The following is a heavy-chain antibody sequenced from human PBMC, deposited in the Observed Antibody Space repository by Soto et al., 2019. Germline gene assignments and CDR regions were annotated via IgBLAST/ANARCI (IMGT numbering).Heavy chain of an antibody. J-gene: IGHJ6*02. CDR1: GFTFTSSA. Sequence: ASVKVSCKASGFTFTSSAVQWVRQARGQRLEWMGWIVVGSGNTNYAQKFQERVTITRDMSTSTAYMELSSLRSEDTAVYYCAAEAGVVIPWGMDVWGQGTKVTVYS. CDR2: IVVGSGNT. CDR3: AAEAGVVIPWGMDV. V-gene: IGHV1-58*01. D-gene: IGHD3-3*01.